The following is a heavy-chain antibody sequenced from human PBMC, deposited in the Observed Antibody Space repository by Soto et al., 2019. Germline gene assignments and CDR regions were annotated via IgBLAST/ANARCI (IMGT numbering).Heavy chain of an antibody. CDR3: AKKDGGHCYLGIDH. Sequence: PGGSLRLSCAASGFTFSSYAMSWVRQAPGKGLEWVSGISGSGESTYYADSVKGRFTISRDNSKNTLYLQMNSLRAEDTAVYYCAKKDGGHCYLGIDHWGQGALVTVSS. V-gene: IGHV3-23*01. CDR1: GFTFSSYA. D-gene: IGHD2-21*02. J-gene: IGHJ4*02. CDR2: ISGSGEST.